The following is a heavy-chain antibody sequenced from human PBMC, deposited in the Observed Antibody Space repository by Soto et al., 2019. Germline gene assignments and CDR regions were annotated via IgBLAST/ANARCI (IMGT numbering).Heavy chain of an antibody. CDR3: ARDQRQLVAPYYGMDV. CDR2: ISYDGSNK. V-gene: IGHV3-30*14. CDR1: GFTFSYNA. Sequence: PGGSLRLSCAASGFTFSYNAMHWVRQAPGKGLEWVAVISYDGSNKYHADTVKGRFTISRDNSKNTLYLQMKSLRPEDTALYSCARDQRQLVAPYYGMDVWGQGTTVTVSS. J-gene: IGHJ6*02. D-gene: IGHD6-13*01.